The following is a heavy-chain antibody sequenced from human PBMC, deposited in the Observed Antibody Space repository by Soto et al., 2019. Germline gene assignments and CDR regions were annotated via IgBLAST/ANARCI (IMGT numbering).Heavy chain of an antibody. V-gene: IGHV1-18*01. J-gene: IGHJ3*02. Sequence: QVQLVQSGAEVKKPGASVKVSCKASGYTFTSYGISWVRQAPGQGLEWMGWISAYNGNTNYAQKLQGRVTMTTDTSTSTAYMGLRRLRSDDTAVYYCARDSTSGWYGTNDAFDIWGQGTMVTVSS. CDR2: ISAYNGNT. D-gene: IGHD6-19*01. CDR1: GYTFTSYG. CDR3: ARDSTSGWYGTNDAFDI.